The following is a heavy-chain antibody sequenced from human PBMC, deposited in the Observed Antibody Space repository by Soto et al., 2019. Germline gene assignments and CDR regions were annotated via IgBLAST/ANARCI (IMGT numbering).Heavy chain of an antibody. CDR1: GFSFRNYA. J-gene: IGHJ4*02. V-gene: IGHV3-33*08. CDR2: IWYDGSNK. D-gene: IGHD2-15*01. CDR3: ARDTPRGSGFDY. Sequence: PGGSLRLSCAASGFSFRNYAMHWVRQAPGKGLEWVAIIWYDGSNKYYTDSVKGRFTISRDNSKNTVYLQMNSLRAEDTAIYYCARDTPRGSGFDYWGQGILVTVS.